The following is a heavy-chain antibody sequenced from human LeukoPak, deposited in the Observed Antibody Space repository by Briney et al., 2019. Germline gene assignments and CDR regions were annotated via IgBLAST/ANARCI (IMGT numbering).Heavy chain of an antibody. CDR2: IKEDGSEK. Sequence: GGSLRLSCAASGFTFSSYWMNWVRQAPGKGLEWVANIKEDGSEKYYVDSVKGRFTISRDNAKSSLYLQMNSLRAEDTAVYYCARVGGGNFAFDYWGQGTLVTVSS. D-gene: IGHD2-21*02. V-gene: IGHV3-7*01. CDR3: ARVGGGNFAFDY. J-gene: IGHJ4*02. CDR1: GFTFSSYW.